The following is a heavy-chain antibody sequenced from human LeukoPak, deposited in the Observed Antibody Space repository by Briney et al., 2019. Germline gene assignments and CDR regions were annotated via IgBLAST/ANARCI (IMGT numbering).Heavy chain of an antibody. D-gene: IGHD6-19*01. CDR3: AKSQGISIAVAGTSWDY. CDR1: GSTFSSYA. V-gene: IGHV3-23*01. Sequence: GGSLRLSCAASGSTFSSYAMSWVRQAPGKGPEWVSGISGSGGSTYYADSVKGRFTISRDNSKNTLYLQMSSLRADETAVYYCAKSQGISIAVAGTSWDYWGQGTPVTVSS. CDR2: ISGSGGST. J-gene: IGHJ4*02.